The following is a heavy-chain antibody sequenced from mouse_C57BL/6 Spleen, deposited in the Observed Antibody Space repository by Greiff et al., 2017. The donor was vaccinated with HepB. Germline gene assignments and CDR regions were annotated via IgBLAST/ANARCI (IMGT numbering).Heavy chain of an antibody. Sequence: QVQLQQSGPELVKPGASVKISCKASGYAFSSSWMNWVKQRPGKGLEWIGRIYPGDGDTNYNGKFKGKATLTADKSSSTAYMQLSSLTSEDSAVYFCAREWREYFDVWGTGTTVTVSS. D-gene: IGHD1-3*01. CDR3: AREWREYFDV. CDR1: GYAFSSSW. CDR2: IYPGDGDT. J-gene: IGHJ1*03. V-gene: IGHV1-82*01.